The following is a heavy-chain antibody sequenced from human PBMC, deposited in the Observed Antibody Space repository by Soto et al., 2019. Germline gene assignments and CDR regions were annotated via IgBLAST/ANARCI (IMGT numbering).Heavy chain of an antibody. Sequence: EVQLVESGGGLVQPGGSLRLSCAASGFTFSNYLMSWVRQAPGKGLEWVANIKQDGTEKNYVDSVRGRFTISRDNAKNSLDLQMNSLTAEDTAVYYCASVAIWGQGTLVTVSS. V-gene: IGHV3-7*01. J-gene: IGHJ4*02. D-gene: IGHD5-12*01. CDR2: IKQDGTEK. CDR3: ASVAI. CDR1: GFTFSNYL.